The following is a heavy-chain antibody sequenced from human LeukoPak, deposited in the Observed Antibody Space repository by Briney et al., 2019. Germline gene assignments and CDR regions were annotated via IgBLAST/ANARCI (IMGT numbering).Heavy chain of an antibody. Sequence: SGESLKISCHGSGYRFTSYWIGWVRQMPGKGLEWMGMIYPGDSDTRYSPSFQGHVTISADKSISTAYLQWNSLKASDTAMYYWARHISDCGGDCPFDYWGQGTLVTVSS. V-gene: IGHV5-51*01. CDR2: IYPGDSDT. D-gene: IGHD2-21*02. CDR1: GYRFTSYW. CDR3: ARHISDCGGDCPFDY. J-gene: IGHJ4*02.